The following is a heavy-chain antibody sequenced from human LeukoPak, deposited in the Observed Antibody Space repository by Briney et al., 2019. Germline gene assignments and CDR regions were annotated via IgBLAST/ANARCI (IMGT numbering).Heavy chain of an antibody. CDR3: AKDQRSGDYALDY. CDR2: ISGGSGTT. Sequence: PGGSLRLSCAASGFTFSSYALTWVRQAPGEGLQWVSTISGGSGTTYYADSVKGRFTISRDNSKNTLYLQMNSLRAEDTAVYYCAKDQRSGDYALDYWGQGTLVTVSS. CDR1: GFTFSSYA. J-gene: IGHJ4*02. D-gene: IGHD4-17*01. V-gene: IGHV3-23*01.